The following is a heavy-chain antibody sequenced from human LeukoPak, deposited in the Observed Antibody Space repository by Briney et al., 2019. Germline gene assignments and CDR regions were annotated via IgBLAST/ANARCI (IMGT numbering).Heavy chain of an antibody. V-gene: IGHV3-13*01. J-gene: IGHJ3*01. Sequence: GGSLRPSCAASGLSLNNHDMHWVRQVTGKGLEWVSGIGTGGDTYYSNSVKGRFTISREGATNSLYLQMNSLSAEDTAVYYCATERVTTPGFEAFGLWGQGTMVTVSS. CDR3: ATERVTTPGFEAFGL. D-gene: IGHD1/OR15-1a*01. CDR1: GLSLNNHD. CDR2: IGTGGDT.